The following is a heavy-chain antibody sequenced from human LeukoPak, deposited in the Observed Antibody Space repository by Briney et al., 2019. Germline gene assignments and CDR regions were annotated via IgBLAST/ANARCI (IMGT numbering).Heavy chain of an antibody. V-gene: IGHV4-59*01. Sequence: PSETLSLTCTVSGGSISSYYWSWIRQPPGKGLEWIGYIYYSGGTNYNPSLKSRVTISVDTSKNQFSLKLSSVTAADTAVYYCARSVDTSAFDIWGQGTMVTVSS. J-gene: IGHJ3*02. D-gene: IGHD5-18*01. CDR1: GGSISSYY. CDR3: ARSVDTSAFDI. CDR2: IYYSGGT.